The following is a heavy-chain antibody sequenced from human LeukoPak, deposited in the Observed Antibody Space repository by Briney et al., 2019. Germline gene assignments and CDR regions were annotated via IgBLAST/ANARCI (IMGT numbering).Heavy chain of an antibody. CDR1: GYTFTSYG. D-gene: IGHD4-17*01. Sequence: ASVKVSCKASGYTFTSYGINWVRQAPGQGLEWMGWIRVYNGNTNYAQKVQGRVTMTTDTSTSTAYMELRSLRSDDTAVYYCARTTPNDYYYYYMDVWGKGTTVTVSS. V-gene: IGHV1-18*01. J-gene: IGHJ6*03. CDR3: ARTTPNDYYYYYMDV. CDR2: IRVYNGNT.